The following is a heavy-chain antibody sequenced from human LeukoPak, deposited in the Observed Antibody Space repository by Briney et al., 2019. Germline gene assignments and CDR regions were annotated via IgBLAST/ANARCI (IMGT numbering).Heavy chain of an antibody. J-gene: IGHJ4*02. Sequence: AGGSLRLSCAASGFTVSSNYMSWVRQAPGKGLEWVSSISSSSSYIYYADSVKGRFTISRDNAKNSLYLQMNSLRAEDTAVYYCARDRGGRGYSYGSDYWGQGTPVTVSS. CDR2: ISSSSSYI. V-gene: IGHV3-21*01. D-gene: IGHD5-18*01. CDR3: ARDRGGRGYSYGSDY. CDR1: GFTVSSNY.